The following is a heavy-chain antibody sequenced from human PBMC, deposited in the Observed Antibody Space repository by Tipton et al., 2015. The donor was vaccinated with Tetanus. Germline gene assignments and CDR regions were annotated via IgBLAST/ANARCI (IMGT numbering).Heavy chain of an antibody. Sequence: SLRPSCAASGFTFSSYAMGWVRRAPGQGLEYVSAISASGGDTYYADSVKGRFTISRDNSKNTQYLQMNSLRAEDTGLYCCANWYSGTYYVHHWGQGTLVTVSS. J-gene: IGHJ1*01. CDR2: ISASGGDT. CDR1: GFTFSSYA. V-gene: IGHV3-23*01. CDR3: ANWYSGTYYVHH. D-gene: IGHD1-26*01.